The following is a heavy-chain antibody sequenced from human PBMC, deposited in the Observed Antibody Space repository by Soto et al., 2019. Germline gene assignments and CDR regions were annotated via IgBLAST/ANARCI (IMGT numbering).Heavy chain of an antibody. V-gene: IGHV6-1*01. D-gene: IGHD2-2*01. J-gene: IGHJ6*03. CDR2: TYYRSKWHN. Sequence: SQTLSLTCAISGDSVSSNSAAWNWIRQSPSRGLEWLGRTYYRSKWHNDYAVSVKSRITINPDTSKNQFSLQLNSVTPEDTAVYYCARGDCSSTSCPQYDYYYMDVWGKGTTVTVSS. CDR3: ARGDCSSTSCPQYDYYYMDV. CDR1: GDSVSSNSAA.